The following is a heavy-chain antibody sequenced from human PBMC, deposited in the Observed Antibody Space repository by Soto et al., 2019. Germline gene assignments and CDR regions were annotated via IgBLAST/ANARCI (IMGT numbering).Heavy chain of an antibody. CDR2: IYYSGST. D-gene: IGHD3-10*01. Sequence: SETLSLTCTVSGGSVSSYYWSWIRQPPGKGLEWIGYIYYSGSTNYNPPLKSRVTISVDTSKNQFSLKLSSVTAADTAVYYCARGLLLGTLDYCAASESYHKAAYWGQGTLVTVSS. J-gene: IGHJ4*02. CDR1: GGSVSSYY. CDR3: ARGLLLGTLDYCAASESYHKAAY. V-gene: IGHV4-59*02.